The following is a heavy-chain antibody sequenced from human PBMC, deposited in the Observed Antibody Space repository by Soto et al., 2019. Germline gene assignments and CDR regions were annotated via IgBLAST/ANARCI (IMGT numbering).Heavy chain of an antibody. J-gene: IGHJ6*02. V-gene: IGHV1-18*01. CDR2: ISTYNGDT. CDR3: ARDHLGSSGWPYYYYYGMDV. Sequence: ASVKVSCKASGYTFITYGMSWVRQAPGQGLDWMGWISTYNGDTKYADRLQGRVTMTRDTSTSTVYMELSSLRSEDTAVYYCARDHLGSSGWPYYYYYGMDVWGQGTTVTVSS. D-gene: IGHD6-19*01. CDR1: GYTFITYG.